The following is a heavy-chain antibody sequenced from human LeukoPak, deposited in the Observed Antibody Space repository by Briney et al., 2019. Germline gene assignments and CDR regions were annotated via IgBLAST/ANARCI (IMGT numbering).Heavy chain of an antibody. CDR1: GDSISSGGYY. J-gene: IGHJ5*02. Sequence: SQTLSLTCTVSGDSISSGGYYWTWIRQHPGKGLEWIGYISYSGNTYYTPSLKSRITISVDTSKNQFSLKLSSVTAADTAVYSCARDLSYWFDPWGQGTLVTVSS. CDR2: ISYSGNT. V-gene: IGHV4-31*03. CDR3: ARDLSYWFDP.